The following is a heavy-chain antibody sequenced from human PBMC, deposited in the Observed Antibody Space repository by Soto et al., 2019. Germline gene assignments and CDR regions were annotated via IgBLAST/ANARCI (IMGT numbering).Heavy chain of an antibody. CDR2: IIPIFDTA. Sequence: QVQLVQSGAEVKKPGSSVKVSCKASGGTFSSYAISWVRQAPGQGREWMGGIIPIFDTANYAQTFQGRVTNTADKSTRTAYMVLSSLRSEDTAVYYCASPHMPRYCSSTSCYRGSYYYYYGMDVWGQGTTVTVSS. D-gene: IGHD2-2*01. V-gene: IGHV1-69*06. J-gene: IGHJ6*02. CDR3: ASPHMPRYCSSTSCYRGSYYYYYGMDV. CDR1: GGTFSSYA.